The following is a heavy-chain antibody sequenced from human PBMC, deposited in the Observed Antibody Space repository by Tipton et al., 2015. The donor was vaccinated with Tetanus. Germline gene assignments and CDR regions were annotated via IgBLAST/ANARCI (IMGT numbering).Heavy chain of an antibody. CDR1: GFTFDDYA. J-gene: IGHJ4*02. Sequence: SLRLSCAASGFTFDDYAMHWVRQAPGKGLEWVSGISWNSGSIGYADSVKGRFTISRDNSKNTLYLQMNSLRAEDTAVYYCARDWALYSSGWYVMRYWGQGTLVTVSS. CDR2: ISWNSGSI. D-gene: IGHD6-19*01. CDR3: ARDWALYSSGWYVMRY. V-gene: IGHV3-9*01.